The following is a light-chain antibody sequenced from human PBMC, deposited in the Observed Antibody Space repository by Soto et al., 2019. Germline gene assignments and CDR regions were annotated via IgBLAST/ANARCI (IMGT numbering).Light chain of an antibody. J-gene: IGLJ2*01. CDR2: GTS. CDR1: SSNIGAGYD. Sequence: QSVLPQPPSVSGAPGQRVTISCTGSSSNIGAGYDVHWYQQLPGTAPKLLIYGTSNRPSGVPDRFSGSKSGTSAALAITGRQAEDEADYYCQSYDSSLSGPVVFGGGTQLTVL. CDR3: QSYDSSLSGPVV. V-gene: IGLV1-40*01.